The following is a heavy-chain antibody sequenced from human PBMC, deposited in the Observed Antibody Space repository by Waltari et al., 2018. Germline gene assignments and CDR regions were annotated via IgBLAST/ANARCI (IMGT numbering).Heavy chain of an antibody. Sequence: QVQLVESGGDVVQPGRSLRLSCAASEFTFRSYAMHWVRQAPGKGLEWVAVISNNERNIYYVDSVKGRFIISRDNSRKMLYLQMNSLRTEDTAVYYCARDYCDRTNCHGMDVWGQGTTVTVSS. CDR1: EFTFRSYA. D-gene: IGHD3-22*01. V-gene: IGHV3-30*04. J-gene: IGHJ6*02. CDR3: ARDYCDRTNCHGMDV. CDR2: ISNNERNI.